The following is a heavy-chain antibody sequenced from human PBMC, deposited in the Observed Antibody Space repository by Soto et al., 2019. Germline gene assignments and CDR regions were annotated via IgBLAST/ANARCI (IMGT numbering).Heavy chain of an antibody. CDR1: GYTFTSYA. CDR3: ARYTAPSDV. Sequence: QVQLVPAGAEVKKPGASVKVSCKASGYTFTSYAMHWVRQSPGQRLEWMGWINAGNGNTKYSQNFQGRVTITRDTSACTANMELSSLRSEVTAVYYGARYTAPSDVWGQGTTVTVSS. V-gene: IGHV1-3*01. D-gene: IGHD2-21*02. J-gene: IGHJ6*02. CDR2: INAGNGNT.